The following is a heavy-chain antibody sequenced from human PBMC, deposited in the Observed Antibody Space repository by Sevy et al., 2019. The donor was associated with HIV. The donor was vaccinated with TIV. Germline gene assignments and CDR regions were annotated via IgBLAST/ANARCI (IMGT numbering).Heavy chain of an antibody. J-gene: IGHJ4*02. CDR3: ARHSHGSGTYYVPFDS. V-gene: IGHV4-38-2*01. Sequence: SETLSLTCAVSGYSITSGFLWGWIRQPPGKGLEWIGSVYHSGTAYNNPSVNSRVIVSVDTSKNQVSLKLNSVTAADTAVYYCARHSHGSGTYYVPFDSWGQGTLVTVSS. CDR2: VYHSGTA. D-gene: IGHD3-10*01. CDR1: GYSITSGFL.